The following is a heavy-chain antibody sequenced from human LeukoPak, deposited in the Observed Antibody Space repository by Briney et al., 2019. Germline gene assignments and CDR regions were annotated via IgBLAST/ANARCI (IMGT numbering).Heavy chain of an antibody. J-gene: IGHJ5*02. D-gene: IGHD1-26*01. V-gene: IGHV3-21*01. CDR3: AKGASEWELLDNWFDP. CDR2: ISSSSSYI. CDR1: GFTFSSYS. Sequence: GGSLRLSCAASGFTFSSYSMNWVRQAPGKGLEWVSSISSSSSYIYYADSVKGRFTISRDNAKNSLYLQMNSLRAEDTAVYYCAKGASEWELLDNWFDPWGQGTLVTVSS.